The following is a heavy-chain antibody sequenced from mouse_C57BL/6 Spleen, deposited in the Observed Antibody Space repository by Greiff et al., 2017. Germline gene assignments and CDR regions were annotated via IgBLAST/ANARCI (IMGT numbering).Heavy chain of an antibody. Sequence: EVHLVESGEGLVKPGGSLKLSCAASGFTFSSYAMPWVRQTPEKRLEWVAYISSGGDYIYYADTVKGRFTITRDNARNTLYLQMSSLKSEDTAMYYCTREDYAMDYWGQGTSVTVSS. CDR3: TREDYAMDY. CDR2: ISSGGDYI. J-gene: IGHJ4*01. V-gene: IGHV5-9-1*02. CDR1: GFTFSSYA.